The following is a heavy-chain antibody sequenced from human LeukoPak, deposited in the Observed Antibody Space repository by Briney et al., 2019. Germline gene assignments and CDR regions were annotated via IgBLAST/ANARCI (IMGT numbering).Heavy chain of an antibody. J-gene: IGHJ1*01. CDR2: INSDGSNT. Sequence: PGGSLRLSCAVSGFTFSSYWLHWVRQAPGKGLVWVSRINSDGSNTIYADSVKGRFTFSRDNAKNTLYLQMNSLRAEDTAVYYCATYSSLNRREFQFWGQGTLLTVSS. CDR3: ATYSSLNRREFQF. V-gene: IGHV3-74*01. CDR1: GFTFSSYW. D-gene: IGHD3-22*01.